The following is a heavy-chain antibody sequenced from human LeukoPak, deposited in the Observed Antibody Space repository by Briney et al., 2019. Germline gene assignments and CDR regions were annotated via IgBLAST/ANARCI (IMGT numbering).Heavy chain of an antibody. CDR2: IYYTGST. J-gene: IGHJ4*02. Sequence: SETLSLTCTVSGGSISSHYWSWVRQPPGKGLEWIGYIYYTGSTKYNPSLKSQVTISVDTSKNQFSLKLSSVTTGDTALYHCARQGGYGDSTHLDYWGRGTLVTVSS. CDR1: GGSISSHY. V-gene: IGHV4-59*11. CDR3: ARQGGYGDSTHLDY. D-gene: IGHD4-17*01.